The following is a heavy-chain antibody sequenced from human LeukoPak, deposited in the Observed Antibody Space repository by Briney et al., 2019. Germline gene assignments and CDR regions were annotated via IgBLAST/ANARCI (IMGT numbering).Heavy chain of an antibody. CDR2: TRFDDSYK. D-gene: IGHD1-7*01. Sequence: GGSLRLSCAASGFTFSSYGMHWFRQSPGKGPEWVAFTRFDDSYKAYGNSVKGRFTISRDNSKNTLYLQMDSLRSDDTAVYYCAKSSAGITWFDPWGQGTLVIVSS. CDR1: GFTFSSYG. CDR3: AKSSAGITWFDP. J-gene: IGHJ5*02. V-gene: IGHV3-30*02.